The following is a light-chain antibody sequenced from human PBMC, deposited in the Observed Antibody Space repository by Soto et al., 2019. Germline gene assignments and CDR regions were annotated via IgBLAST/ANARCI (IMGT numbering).Light chain of an antibody. J-gene: IGKJ4*01. CDR3: QPYGSSTGLT. CDR2: GAS. Sequence: DIVLTQSPGTLSLSPGQRATLSCRASQNVTAFYLAWYQQRPGQAPSLVIYGASSRATGIPDRFSGSGSGTDFTLTINRLEPEDFGMYYCQPYGSSTGLTFGGGTKVEI. V-gene: IGKV3-20*01. CDR1: QNVTAFY.